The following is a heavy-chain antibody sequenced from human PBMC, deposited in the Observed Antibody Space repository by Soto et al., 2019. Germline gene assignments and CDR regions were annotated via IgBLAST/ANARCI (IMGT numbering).Heavy chain of an antibody. CDR3: IQSRCGGDCLQSYASHYYYGMDV. D-gene: IGHD2-21*02. Sequence: SGPTLVNPTQTLTLTCTFSAFALSTGGVGVGWIRQPPGKALEWLALIYWDDDKRYSPSLRSRLTITKDTSKNQVVLTMTNMDPVDTATYYCIQSRCGGDCLQSYASHYYYGMDVWGQGTTVTVSS. V-gene: IGHV2-5*02. CDR2: IYWDDDK. CDR1: AFALSTGGVG. J-gene: IGHJ6*02.